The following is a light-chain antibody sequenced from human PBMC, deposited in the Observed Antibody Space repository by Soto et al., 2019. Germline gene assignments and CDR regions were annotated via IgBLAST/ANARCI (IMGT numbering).Light chain of an antibody. CDR1: QSISTY. V-gene: IGKV1-39*01. J-gene: IGKJ1*01. CDR2: AAS. Sequence: DIPMTQSPSSLSASVGDRVTITCRASQSISTYLNWYQQKPGKAPKLLIYAASSLQSGVPSRFSGGGSGTDFTLTISSLQPEDFATYYCQQSYSTPRTFGQGTKVEI. CDR3: QQSYSTPRT.